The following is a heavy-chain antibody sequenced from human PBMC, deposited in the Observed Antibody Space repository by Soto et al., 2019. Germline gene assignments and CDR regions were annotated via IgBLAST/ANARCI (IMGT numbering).Heavy chain of an antibody. J-gene: IGHJ5*02. V-gene: IGHV4-59*01. CDR2: IYYSGIT. D-gene: IGHD3-10*01. Sequence: QVQLQESGPGLVKPSETLSLTCTVSGGSISSYYWSWIRQPPGKGLGWIGYIYYSGITNYNPSLKSRVTISGDTSKNQFSLKLSSVTAADTAVYYCARDIGSGSYWFDPWGQGTLVTVSS. CDR3: ARDIGSGSYWFDP. CDR1: GGSISSYY.